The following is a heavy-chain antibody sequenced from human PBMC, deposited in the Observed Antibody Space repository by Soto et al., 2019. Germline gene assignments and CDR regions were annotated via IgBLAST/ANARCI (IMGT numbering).Heavy chain of an antibody. CDR3: ARNKLSSSRDYYYYYGMDD. V-gene: IGHV3-21*01. CDR2: ISSSSSYI. J-gene: IGHJ6*02. Sequence: EVQLVESGGGLVKPGGSLRLSCAASGFTFSSYSMNWVRQAPGKGLEWVSSISSSSSYIYYADSVKGRFTISRDNAKKKLYLQRNSMRAEDQAVYDCARNKLSSSRDYYYYYGMDDWGQESTVTVSS. D-gene: IGHD6-13*01. CDR1: GFTFSSYS.